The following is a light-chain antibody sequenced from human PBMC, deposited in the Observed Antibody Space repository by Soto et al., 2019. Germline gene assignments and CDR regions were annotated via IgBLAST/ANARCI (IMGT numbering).Light chain of an antibody. V-gene: IGLV2-11*01. CDR1: SSDVGGYNY. CDR3: CSYAGDYTFV. Sequence: QSALTQPRSVSGSPGQSVTISCTGTSSDVGGYNYVTWYQQYPGKAPKVMIYDVKTRPSGVPDRFSGSKSGNTASLTISGLQAEDEADYYCCSYAGDYTFVCGTGTKLTVL. CDR2: DVK. J-gene: IGLJ1*01.